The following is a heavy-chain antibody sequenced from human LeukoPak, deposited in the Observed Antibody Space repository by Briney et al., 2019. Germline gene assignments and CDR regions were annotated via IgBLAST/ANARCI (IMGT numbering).Heavy chain of an antibody. Sequence: LRLSCAAFGFTFSDYYMSWIRQAPGKGLEWIGYIHYSGSTNHNPSLKSRVTMSEDTSKNQFSLKLSSVTAADTAVYYCATLFRGGYWGQGILVTVSS. CDR1: GFTFSDYY. CDR2: IHYSGST. V-gene: IGHV4-59*01. CDR3: ATLFRGGY. J-gene: IGHJ4*02. D-gene: IGHD2-21*01.